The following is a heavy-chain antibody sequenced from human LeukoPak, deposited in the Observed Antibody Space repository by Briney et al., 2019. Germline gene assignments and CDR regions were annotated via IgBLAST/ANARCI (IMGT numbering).Heavy chain of an antibody. J-gene: IGHJ6*02. D-gene: IGHD6-13*01. CDR2: TCYRSKWYH. CDR3: ARAGQQLVMDV. V-gene: IGHV6-1*01. CDR1: VDSVSSNSAA. Sequence: SQTLSLTCVISVDSVSSNSAAWYWIRQSPSRGLEWLGSTCYRSKWYHDYAVSVRSRITINPDTSKNQFSLQLNSVTPEYTAVYYCARAGQQLVMDVWGQGTTVTISS.